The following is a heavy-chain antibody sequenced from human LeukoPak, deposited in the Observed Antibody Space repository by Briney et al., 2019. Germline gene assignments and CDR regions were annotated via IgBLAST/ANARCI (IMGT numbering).Heavy chain of an antibody. Sequence: SVKVSCKASGGTFSSYAISWVRQAPGQGLEWMGGIIPIFGTANYAQKFQGRVTITTDESTSTAYMELSSLRSEDTAVYYCARDRPYSSSSEYYFDYWGQGTLVTVFS. D-gene: IGHD6-6*01. CDR1: GGTFSSYA. J-gene: IGHJ4*02. CDR3: ARDRPYSSSSEYYFDY. V-gene: IGHV1-69*05. CDR2: IIPIFGTA.